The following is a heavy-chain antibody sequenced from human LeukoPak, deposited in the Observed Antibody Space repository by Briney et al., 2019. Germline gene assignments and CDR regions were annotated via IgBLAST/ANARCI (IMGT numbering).Heavy chain of an antibody. CDR2: ISTSGSTT. V-gene: IGHV3-48*03. Sequence: SGGSLRLSCAASGFTFSDYEINWVRQAPGEGLEWISCISTSGSTTYYADSVKGRFTISRDNAKNSLFLQMNTLTAEDTAVYYCARGALHVFDYWGQGTPVTVSS. CDR1: GFTFSDYE. CDR3: ARGALHVFDY. J-gene: IGHJ4*02. D-gene: IGHD3-10*02.